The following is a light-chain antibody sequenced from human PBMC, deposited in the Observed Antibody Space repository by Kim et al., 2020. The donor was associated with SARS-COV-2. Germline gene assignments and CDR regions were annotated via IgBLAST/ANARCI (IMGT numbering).Light chain of an antibody. J-gene: IGLJ1*01. CDR1: DGDVGCFSL. CDR3: ASCTTSGTYL. Sequence: GQSIDTYSPGTDGDVGCFSLVSWYQQHPGKDPKRVIFNVNKRPSGGSNRFSGSKSGNTASLTISGLQAEDETDYYCASCTTSGTYLFGTGTKGTVL. V-gene: IGLV2-14*03. CDR2: NVN.